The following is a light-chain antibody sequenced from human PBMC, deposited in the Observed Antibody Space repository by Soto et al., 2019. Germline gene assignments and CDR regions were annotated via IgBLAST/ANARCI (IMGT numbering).Light chain of an antibody. CDR3: SSYTSSSTAGV. CDR2: EVS. Sequence: QSALTQPASVSGSPGQSITISCTGTSSHVGGYNYVSWYQQHPGKAPKLMIYEVSNRPSGVSNRFSGSKSGNTASLTISGLQAEDEADYYCSSYTSSSTAGVFGGGTKLTVL. CDR1: SSHVGGYNY. J-gene: IGLJ3*02. V-gene: IGLV2-14*01.